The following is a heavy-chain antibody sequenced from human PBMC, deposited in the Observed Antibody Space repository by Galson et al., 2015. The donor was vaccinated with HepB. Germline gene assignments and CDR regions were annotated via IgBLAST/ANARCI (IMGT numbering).Heavy chain of an antibody. J-gene: IGHJ4*02. D-gene: IGHD6-13*01. CDR2: IIAYNGNT. Sequence: SVKVSCKASGYTFTSYAISWVRQAPGQGLEWMGWIIAYNGNTNYAQKLQGRVTITTDTSTSTAYMELRSLRSDDTAVYYCSRDTIAAAGNNWGQGTLVTVSS. CDR1: GYTFTSYA. V-gene: IGHV1-18*04. CDR3: SRDTIAAAGNN.